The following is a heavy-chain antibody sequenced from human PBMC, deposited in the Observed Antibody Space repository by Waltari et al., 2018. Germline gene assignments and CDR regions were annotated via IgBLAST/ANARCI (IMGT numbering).Heavy chain of an antibody. Sequence: EVQLVESGGGLVQPGGSLRLSCAASGFTFSSYSMNWVRQAPGKGLEWISYIRSSSDTIYYADSVKGQFTISRDNAKNSLYLQMNSLRVEDTAVYYCARGEYSLTYWGQGTLVTVPS. CDR1: GFTFSSYS. CDR2: IRSSSDTI. CDR3: ARGEYSLTY. D-gene: IGHD6-6*01. J-gene: IGHJ4*02. V-gene: IGHV3-48*04.